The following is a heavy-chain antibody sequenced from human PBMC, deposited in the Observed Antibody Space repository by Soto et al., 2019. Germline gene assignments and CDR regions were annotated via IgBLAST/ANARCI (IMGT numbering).Heavy chain of an antibody. CDR3: AKDSPYYDFWSGPHDY. J-gene: IGHJ4*02. CDR1: GFTFSSYA. CDR2: ISGSGRST. D-gene: IGHD3-3*01. V-gene: IGHV3-23*01. Sequence: GGSLRLSCAASGFTFSSYAMSWVRQAPGKGLEWVSAISGSGRSTYYADSVKGRFTISRDNSKNTLYLQMNSLRAEDTAVYYCAKDSPYYDFWSGPHDYWGQGTLVTVS.